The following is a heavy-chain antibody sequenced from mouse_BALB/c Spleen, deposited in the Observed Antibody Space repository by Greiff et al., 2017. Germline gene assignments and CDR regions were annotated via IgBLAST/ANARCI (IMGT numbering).Heavy chain of an antibody. CDR3: TREGVYGNSWFAY. V-gene: IGHV5-6-4*01. J-gene: IGHJ3*01. CDR1: GFTFSSYT. CDR2: ISSGGSYT. Sequence: EVQLVESGGGLVKPGGSLKLSCAASGFTFSSYTMSWVRQTPEKRLEWVATISSGGSYTYYPDSVKGRFTISRDNAENTLYLQMSSLKSEDTAMYYCTREGVYGNSWFAYWGQGTLVTVSA. D-gene: IGHD2-1*01.